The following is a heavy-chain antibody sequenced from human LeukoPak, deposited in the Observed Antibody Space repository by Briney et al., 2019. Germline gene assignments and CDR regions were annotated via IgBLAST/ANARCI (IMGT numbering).Heavy chain of an antibody. J-gene: IGHJ4*02. D-gene: IGHD3-16*02. CDR3: THLGELSLYDY. CDR1: GGTFSSYA. CDR2: IIPIFGTA. Sequence: ASVKVSCKASGGTFSSYAISWARQAPGQGLEWMGGIIPIFGTANYAQKFQGRVTITADESTSTAYMELSSLRSEDTAVYYCTHLGELSLYDYWGQGTLVTVSS. V-gene: IGHV1-69*13.